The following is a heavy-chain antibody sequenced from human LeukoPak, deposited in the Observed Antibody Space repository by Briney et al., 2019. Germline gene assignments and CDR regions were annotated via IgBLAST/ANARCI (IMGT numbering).Heavy chain of an antibody. CDR2: INRDGSRT. D-gene: IGHD5-18*01. CDR3: ARGGSDTAMAHDY. CDR1: GFSVSGKF. J-gene: IGHJ4*02. Sequence: GGSLRLSCAASGFSVSGKFMSWVRQAPGKGLMWVSRINRDGSRTDYADSVKGRFTISRDGAKNTLYLQVNSLRAEDTAVYFCARGGSDTAMAHDYWGQGTLVTVSS. V-gene: IGHV3-74*01.